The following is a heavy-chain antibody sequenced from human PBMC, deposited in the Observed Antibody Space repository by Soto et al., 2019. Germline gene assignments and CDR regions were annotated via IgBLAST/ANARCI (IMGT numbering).Heavy chain of an antibody. D-gene: IGHD2-8*01. V-gene: IGHV3-30*18. CDR2: ISYDGRNK. J-gene: IGHJ6*02. CDR3: AKDKPGVASYYYYGMDV. CDR1: GFSFSSYG. Sequence: TGGSLRLSCAASGFSFSSYGMHWVRQAPGKGLEWVAVISYDGRNKYYGDSVKGRFTISRDNSKNTLNLQMNSLRAEDTAVYYCAKDKPGVASYYYYGMDVWGQGTTVTVSS.